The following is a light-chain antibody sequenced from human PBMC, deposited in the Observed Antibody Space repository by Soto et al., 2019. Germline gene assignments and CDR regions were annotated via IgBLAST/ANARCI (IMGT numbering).Light chain of an antibody. CDR1: QSVSTN. J-gene: IGKJ1*01. CDR2: AAS. Sequence: TVTVSPGERATLSCTASQSVSTNLAWYQQKPGKAPSLLVYAASTRPSGVPARFSGSGSGTQFTLTISSLQPEDSATYYCQQNNNSPLTFGQGTKVDI. CDR3: QQNNNSPLT. V-gene: IGKV3-15*01.